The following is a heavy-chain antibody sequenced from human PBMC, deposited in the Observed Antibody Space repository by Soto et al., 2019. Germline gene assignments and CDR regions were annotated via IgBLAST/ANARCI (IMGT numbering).Heavy chain of an antibody. CDR3: ARQFQMLWAYFDY. D-gene: IGHD3-16*01. Sequence: QVQLVQSGAEVKKPGSSVKVSCKASGGPFSSFALNWVRQAPGQGLEWMGGIIPILGSPNYPQTFQGRVTITADESTSTVYQDLSIQKSEDTAVDYCARQFQMLWAYFDYWGQGTLVTVSS. J-gene: IGHJ4*02. CDR2: IIPILGSP. CDR1: GGPFSSFA. V-gene: IGHV1-69*01.